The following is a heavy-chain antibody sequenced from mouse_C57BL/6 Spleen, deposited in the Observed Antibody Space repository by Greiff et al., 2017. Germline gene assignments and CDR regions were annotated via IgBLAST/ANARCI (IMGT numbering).Heavy chain of an antibody. V-gene: IGHV1-61*01. CDR2: IYPSDSGT. CDR3: ARGGTTVVATFDY. CDR1: GYTFTSYW. J-gene: IGHJ4*01. D-gene: IGHD1-1*01. Sequence: QVQLQQPGAELVRPGSSVKLSCKASGYTFTSYWMDWVKQRPGQGLEWIGNIYPSDSGTHYNQKFKDKATFTVDKSSRTAYMSLSSLPSEDSAVYYCARGGTTVVATFDYWGQGTSVTVSS.